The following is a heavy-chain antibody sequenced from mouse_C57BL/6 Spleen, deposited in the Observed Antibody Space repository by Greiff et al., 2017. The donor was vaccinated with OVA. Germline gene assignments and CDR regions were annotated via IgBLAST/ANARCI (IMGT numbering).Heavy chain of an antibody. CDR2: IDPSDSET. CDR1: GYTFTSYW. V-gene: IGHV1-52*01. CDR3: ARSLYGKQYYFDY. J-gene: IGHJ2*01. D-gene: IGHD2-1*01. Sequence: QVQLQQPGAELVRPGSSVKLSCKASGYTFTSYWMHWVKQRPIQGLEWIGNIDPSDSETHYNQKFKDKATLTVDKSSSTAYMQLSSLTSEDSAVYYCARSLYGKQYYFDYWGQGTTLTVSS.